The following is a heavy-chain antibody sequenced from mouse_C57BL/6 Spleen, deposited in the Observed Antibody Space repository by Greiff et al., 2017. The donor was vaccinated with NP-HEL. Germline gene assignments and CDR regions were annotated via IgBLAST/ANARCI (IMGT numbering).Heavy chain of an antibody. J-gene: IGHJ2*01. CDR2: IYPSDSET. CDR3: ARGVAGNFDY. V-gene: IGHV1-61*01. CDR1: GYTFTSYW. D-gene: IGHD1-1*01. Sequence: QVQLQQPGAELVRPGSSVKLSCKASGYTFTSYWMDWVKQRPGQGLEWIGNIYPSDSETHYNQKFKDKATLTVDKSSSTAYMQLSSLTSEDSAVYYCARGVAGNFDYWGQGTTLTVSS.